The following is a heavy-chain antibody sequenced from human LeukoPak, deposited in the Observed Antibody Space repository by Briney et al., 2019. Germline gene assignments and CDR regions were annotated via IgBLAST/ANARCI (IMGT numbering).Heavy chain of an antibody. J-gene: IGHJ4*02. CDR1: GFSFSSNE. Sequence: GGSLRLSCAASGFSFSSNEMNWVRQAPGKGLQWVSYISRSSSNVYYADSVKGRFTISRDNAKNPLYLQMDSLRAEDTAVYYCAKRGEGHTSGWYVYWGQGTLVSVSS. V-gene: IGHV3-48*03. D-gene: IGHD6-19*01. CDR3: AKRGEGHTSGWYVY. CDR2: ISRSSSNV.